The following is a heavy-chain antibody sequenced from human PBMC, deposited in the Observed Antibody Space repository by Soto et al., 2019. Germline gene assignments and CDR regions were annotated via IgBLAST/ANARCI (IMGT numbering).Heavy chain of an antibody. CDR3: ARTGLRVVPAASFYMDV. CDR2: INWNGGST. Sequence: PGGSLRLSCAASGFTFDDYGMSWVRQAPGKGLEWVSDINWNGGSTGYADSVKGRFTISRDNAKNSLYLQMNSLRAEDTALYHCARTGLRVVPAASFYMDVWGKGTTVTVSS. V-gene: IGHV3-20*01. J-gene: IGHJ6*03. D-gene: IGHD2-2*01. CDR1: GFTFDDYG.